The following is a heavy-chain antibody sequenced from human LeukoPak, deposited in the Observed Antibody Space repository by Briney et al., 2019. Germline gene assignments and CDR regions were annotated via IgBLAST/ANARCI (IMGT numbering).Heavy chain of an antibody. Sequence: ASVKVSCKASGGTFSSYAISWVRQAPGQGLEWMGGIIPIFGTANYAQKFQGRVTITADESTSTAYMELSSLRSEDTAVYYCARGAIYCCPDARYCGGDCRFDPWGQGTLVTVSS. CDR3: ARGAIYCCPDARYCGGDCRFDP. CDR2: IIPIFGTA. V-gene: IGHV1-69*13. D-gene: IGHD2-21*02. CDR1: GGTFSSYA. J-gene: IGHJ5*02.